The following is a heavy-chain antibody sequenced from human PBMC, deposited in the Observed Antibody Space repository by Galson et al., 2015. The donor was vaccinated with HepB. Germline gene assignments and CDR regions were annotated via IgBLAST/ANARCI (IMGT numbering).Heavy chain of an antibody. V-gene: IGHV2-26*01. J-gene: IGHJ4*02. CDR3: ARISGAAAGRVSFDY. CDR2: IFSNDEK. D-gene: IGHD6-13*01. Sequence: PALVKPTQTLTLTCTVSGFSLSNARMGVGWIRQPPGKALEWLAHIFSNDEKSYSTSLKSRLTISKDTSKSQVVLTMTNMDPVDTATYYCARISGAAAGRVSFDYWGQGTLVTVSS. CDR1: GFSLSNARMG.